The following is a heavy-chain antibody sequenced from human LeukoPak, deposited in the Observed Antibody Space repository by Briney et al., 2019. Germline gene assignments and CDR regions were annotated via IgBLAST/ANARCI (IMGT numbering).Heavy chain of an antibody. J-gene: IGHJ6*02. V-gene: IGHV3-74*01. CDR3: ASDSPYYGMDV. CDR1: GFTFTNYW. Sequence: GGSLRLSCEASGFTFTNYWMHWVRQAPGEGLVWVSLIETDGSRTRYADSVKGRFTISRDNAKNTLYLQMSGLRVEDTAVYHCASDSPYYGMDVWGQGTTVTVSS. CDR2: IETDGSRT.